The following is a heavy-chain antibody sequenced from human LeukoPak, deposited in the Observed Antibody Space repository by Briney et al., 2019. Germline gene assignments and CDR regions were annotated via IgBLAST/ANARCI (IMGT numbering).Heavy chain of an antibody. CDR1: GYTFSRHW. CDR2: IKEDGTNK. J-gene: IGHJ4*02. Sequence: GGSLRLSCAASGYTFSRHWMTWVRQAPGKGLEWVANIKEDGTNKNYVDSVKGRFTISRDNAKNSLYLQMNSLRAEDTAVYYCATPLDYYDSSGYHQGGDWGQGTLVTVSS. V-gene: IGHV3-7*03. CDR3: ATPLDYYDSSGYHQGGD. D-gene: IGHD3-22*01.